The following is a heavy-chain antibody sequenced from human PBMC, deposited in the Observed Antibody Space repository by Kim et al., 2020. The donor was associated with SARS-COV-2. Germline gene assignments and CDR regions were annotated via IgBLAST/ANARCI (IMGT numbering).Heavy chain of an antibody. Sequence: GGSLRLSCAASGFTFSSYSMNWVRQAPGKGLEWVSSISSSSSYIYYADSVKGRFTISRDNAKNSLYLQMNSLRAEDTAVYYCARDKVPHVDIVATIIPLYYYGMDVWGQGTTVTVSS. V-gene: IGHV3-21*01. CDR1: GFTFSSYS. CDR3: ARDKVPHVDIVATIIPLYYYGMDV. J-gene: IGHJ6*02. D-gene: IGHD5-12*01. CDR2: ISSSSSYI.